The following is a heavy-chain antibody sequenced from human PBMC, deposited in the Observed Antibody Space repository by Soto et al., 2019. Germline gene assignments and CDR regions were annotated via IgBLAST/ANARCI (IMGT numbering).Heavy chain of an antibody. J-gene: IGHJ4*02. CDR1: GGSISNADYY. V-gene: IGHV4-30-4*01. CDR2: IYYSGST. CDR3: ARGIYSTASYFDY. D-gene: IGHD2-2*01. Sequence: PSETLSLTCTVSGGSISNADYYWNWIRQPPGKGLEWIGYIYYSGSTYYTPSLKSRVTISVGASKNQFSLKLSSVTAADTALYYCARGIYSTASYFDYWGQGTLVTVSS.